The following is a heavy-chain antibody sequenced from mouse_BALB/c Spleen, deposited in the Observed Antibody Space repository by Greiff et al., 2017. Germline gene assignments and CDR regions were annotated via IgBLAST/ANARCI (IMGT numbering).Heavy chain of an antibody. CDR1: GFAFSSYD. CDR3: ARRGNYRYDEWAWFAY. J-gene: IGHJ3*01. CDR2: ISSGGGST. V-gene: IGHV5-12-1*01. Sequence: EVKLMESGGGLVKPGGSLKLSCAASGFAFSSYDMSWVRQTPEKRLEWVAYISSGGGSTYYPDTVKGRFTISRDNAKNTLYLQMSSLKSEDTAMYYCARRGNYRYDEWAWFAYWGQGTLVTVSA. D-gene: IGHD2-14*01.